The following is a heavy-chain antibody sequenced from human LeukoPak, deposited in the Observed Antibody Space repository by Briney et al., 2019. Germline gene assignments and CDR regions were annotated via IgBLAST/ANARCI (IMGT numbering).Heavy chain of an antibody. CDR1: GFTFSSYW. V-gene: IGHV3-7*05. Sequence: GGSLRLSCAASGFTFSSYWMTWVRQAPGKGLEWVANIKQDGSEKYYVDSVKGRFTISRDNAKNSLYLQMNSLRAEDTAVYYCARDSVGLYYDSLTGYPGLDYWGQGTLVTVSS. D-gene: IGHD3-9*01. CDR2: IKQDGSEK. CDR3: ARDSVGLYYDSLTGYPGLDY. J-gene: IGHJ4*02.